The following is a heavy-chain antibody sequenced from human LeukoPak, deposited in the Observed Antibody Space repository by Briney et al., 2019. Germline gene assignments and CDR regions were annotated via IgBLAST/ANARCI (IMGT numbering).Heavy chain of an antibody. Sequence: ASVKVSCKASGYTFTDYYIHWVRQAPGQGLEWMGWINPNSGGTNYAQKFQGRVTMTRDTSISTAHMELSSLRSDDTAVYYCARVVGDSVGYFDYWGQGTLVTVSS. V-gene: IGHV1-2*02. CDR2: INPNSGGT. J-gene: IGHJ4*02. CDR3: ARVVGDSVGYFDY. CDR1: GYTFTDYY. D-gene: IGHD4-17*01.